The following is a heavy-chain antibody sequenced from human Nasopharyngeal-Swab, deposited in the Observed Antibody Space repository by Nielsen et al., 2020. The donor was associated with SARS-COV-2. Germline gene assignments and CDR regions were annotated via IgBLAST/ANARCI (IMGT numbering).Heavy chain of an antibody. J-gene: IGHJ4*02. Sequence: GESLKISCAASGFTFSNAWMSWVRQAPGKGLEWVAVIWYDGSNKYYADSVKGRFTISRDNSKNTLYLQMNSLRAEDTAVYYCAREGDPIAAAGTLDYWGQGTLVTVSS. D-gene: IGHD6-13*01. CDR1: GFTFSNAW. CDR3: AREGDPIAAAGTLDY. CDR2: IWYDGSNK. V-gene: IGHV3-33*08.